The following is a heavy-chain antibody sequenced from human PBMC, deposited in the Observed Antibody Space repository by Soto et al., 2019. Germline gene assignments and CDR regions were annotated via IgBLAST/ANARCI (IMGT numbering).Heavy chain of an antibody. CDR1: GFTFDDYA. CDR3: AKDPEWIAVADYYFDY. J-gene: IGHJ4*02. Sequence: PGGSLRLSCAASGFTFDDYAMHWVRQAPGKGLEWVSGISWNSGSIGYADSVKGRFTISRDNAKNSLYLQMNSLRAEDTALYYCAKDPEWIAVADYYFDYWGQGTLVTVSS. D-gene: IGHD6-19*01. V-gene: IGHV3-9*01. CDR2: ISWNSGSI.